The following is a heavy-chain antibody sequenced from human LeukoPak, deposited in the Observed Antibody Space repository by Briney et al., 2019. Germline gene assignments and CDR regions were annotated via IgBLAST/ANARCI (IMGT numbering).Heavy chain of an antibody. CDR1: GFNFSIYS. CDR2: ITRSSTTI. V-gene: IGHV3-48*01. CDR3: AKGDSSGYNRGLY. J-gene: IGHJ4*02. D-gene: IGHD3-22*01. Sequence: PGGSLRLSCAASGFNFSIYSMNWVRQAPGKGLEWVSYITRSSTTIYYADSVKGRFTISRDNSKNTLYLQMNSLRAEDTAVYYCAKGDSSGYNRGLYWGQGTLVTVSS.